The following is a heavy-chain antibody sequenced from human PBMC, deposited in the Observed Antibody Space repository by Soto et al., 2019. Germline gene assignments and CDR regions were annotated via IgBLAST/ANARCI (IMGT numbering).Heavy chain of an antibody. Sequence: PGGSLRLSCAASGFTFSSYAMSWVRQAPGKGLEWVSAISGSGGSTYYADSVKGRFTISRDNSKNTLYLQMNSLRAEDTAVYYCAKDQVVVVPAAIPGAFDIWAQGTMVTVSS. J-gene: IGHJ3*02. CDR1: GFTFSSYA. V-gene: IGHV3-23*01. CDR2: ISGSGGST. CDR3: AKDQVVVVPAAIPGAFDI. D-gene: IGHD2-2*01.